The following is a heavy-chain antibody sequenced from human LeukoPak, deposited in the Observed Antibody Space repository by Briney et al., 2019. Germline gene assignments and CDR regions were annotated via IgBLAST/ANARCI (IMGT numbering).Heavy chain of an antibody. J-gene: IGHJ4*02. Sequence: APVKVSCTASGYTVTSYGISWVRQAPGQGLGGRGWISAYNGNTNYAQKLQGRVTMTTDTSTSTAYMELRSLRSDDTAVYYCARVGGHSLYYFDYWGQGTLVTVSS. CDR1: GYTVTSYG. V-gene: IGHV1-18*01. CDR3: ARVGGHSLYYFDY. D-gene: IGHD3-10*01. CDR2: ISAYNGNT.